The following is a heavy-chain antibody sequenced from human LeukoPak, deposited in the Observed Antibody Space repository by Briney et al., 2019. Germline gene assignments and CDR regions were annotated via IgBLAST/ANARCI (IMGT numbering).Heavy chain of an antibody. CDR3: ARRSIVPNWYYYGMDV. Sequence: APRKGSCKGFGYPLWSFAVRWGGEGPRHRVWWVGEVRAYNGNTNYAQKFQGRINMTIDTSTTTAYMELRSLRSDDTAVYYCARRSIVPNWYYYGMDVWGKGTTVTVSS. CDR2: VRAYNGNT. V-gene: IGHV1-18*04. CDR1: GYPLWSFA. D-gene: IGHD3-16*02. J-gene: IGHJ6*04.